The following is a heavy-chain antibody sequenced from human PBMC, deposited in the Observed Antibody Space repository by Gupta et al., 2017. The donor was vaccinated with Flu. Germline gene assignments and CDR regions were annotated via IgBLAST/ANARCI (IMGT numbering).Heavy chain of an antibody. CDR3: ATVTTVTPYYYYGMDV. Sequence: QVQLQESGPGLVKPSETLSLTCAVSGYSISSGYYWGWIRQPPGKGLEWIGSIYHSGSTYYNPSLKSRVTISVDTSKNQFSLKLSSVTAADTAVYYCATVTTVTPYYYYGMDVWGQGTTVTVSS. CDR2: IYHSGST. V-gene: IGHV4-38-2*01. CDR1: GYSISSGYY. J-gene: IGHJ6*02. D-gene: IGHD4-17*01.